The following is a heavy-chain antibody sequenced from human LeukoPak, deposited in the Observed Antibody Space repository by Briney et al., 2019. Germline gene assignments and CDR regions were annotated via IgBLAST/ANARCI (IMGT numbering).Heavy chain of an antibody. D-gene: IGHD2-15*01. CDR1: GYTFTSYD. J-gene: IGHJ6*03. CDR2: ISAYNGNT. V-gene: IGHV1-18*01. CDR3: ARDGGYPLYYYMDV. Sequence: ASVKVSCKASGYTFTSYDINWVRQATGQGLEWMGWISAYNGNTNYAQKLQGRVTMTTDTSTSTAYMELRSLRSDDAAVYYCARDGGYPLYYYMDVWGKGTTVTVSS.